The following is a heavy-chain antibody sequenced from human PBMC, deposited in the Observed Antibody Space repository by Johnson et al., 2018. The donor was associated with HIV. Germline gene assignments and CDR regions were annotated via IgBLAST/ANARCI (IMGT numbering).Heavy chain of an antibody. V-gene: IGHV3-20*04. CDR2: INWNGGST. CDR1: GLTFDDYG. CDR3: ARVGDRAMIVGGTDAFDI. Sequence: VQLVESGGCVVRPGGSLRLSCAASGLTFDDYGLSWVRQAPGKGLEWVSGINWNGGSTGYADSVKGRFTISRDNAKNSLYLQMNSLRAEDTALYYCARVGDRAMIVGGTDAFDIWGQGTMVTVSS. D-gene: IGHD3-22*01. J-gene: IGHJ3*02.